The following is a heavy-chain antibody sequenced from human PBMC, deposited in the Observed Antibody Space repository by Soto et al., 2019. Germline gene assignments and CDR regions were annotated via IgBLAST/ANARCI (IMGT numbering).Heavy chain of an antibody. D-gene: IGHD6-13*01. CDR3: ARDHIAAAVLNWFDP. CDR2: INPSGGST. J-gene: IGHJ5*02. CDR1: GYTFTSYY. V-gene: IGHV1-46*01. Sequence: ASVKVSCKASGYTFTSYYMHWVRQAPGQGLEWMGIINPSGGSTSYAQKFQGRVTMTRDTSTSTVYMELSSLRSEDTAVYYCARDHIAAAVLNWFDPWGQGTLVTVSS.